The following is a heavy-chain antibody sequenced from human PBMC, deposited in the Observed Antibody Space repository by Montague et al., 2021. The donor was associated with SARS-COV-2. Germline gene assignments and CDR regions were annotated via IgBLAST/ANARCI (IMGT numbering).Heavy chain of an antibody. CDR3: AHRPGVGIGVAGFHY. CDR2: IYWDDDN. V-gene: IGHV2-5*02. J-gene: IGHJ4*02. Sequence: PALVKPTQTLTLTCTFSGFSLSTSGVGVGWFRKPPGKALEWLALIYWDDDNRYSPSLKSRLTITKDTSKNQVVLTMTNMDPVDTATYYCAHRPGVGIGVAGFHYWGQGTLVTVSS. D-gene: IGHD6-19*01. CDR1: GFSLSTSGVG.